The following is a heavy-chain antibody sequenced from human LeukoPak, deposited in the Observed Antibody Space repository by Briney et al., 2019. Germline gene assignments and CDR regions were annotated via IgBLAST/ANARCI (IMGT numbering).Heavy chain of an antibody. J-gene: IGHJ5*02. CDR2: ISGSGGST. V-gene: IGHV3-23*01. D-gene: IGHD6-13*01. CDR3: AKDRVRKGGAAFVFDP. Sequence: GGSLRLSCAVSGFTFSSYAMSWVRQAPGKGLEWVSTISGSGGSTYYADSVKGRFTISRDNSKNTLYLQMNSLRAKDTAVYYCAKDRVRKGGAAFVFDPWGQGTLVTVSS. CDR1: GFTFSSYA.